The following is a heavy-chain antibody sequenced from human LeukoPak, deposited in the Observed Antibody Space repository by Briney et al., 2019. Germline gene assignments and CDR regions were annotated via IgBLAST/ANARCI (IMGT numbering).Heavy chain of an antibody. D-gene: IGHD3-22*01. CDR1: GFTFSSYS. Sequence: PGGSLRLSCAASGFTFSSYSMNWVRRAPGKGLEWIGTIYYSGSTYYNPSLKSRVTISVDTSKNQFSLKLSSVTAADTAVYYCARTRRTYYYDSSGYYSYYFDYWGQGTLVTVSS. J-gene: IGHJ4*02. V-gene: IGHV4-39*07. CDR3: ARTRRTYYYDSSGYYSYYFDY. CDR2: IYYSGST.